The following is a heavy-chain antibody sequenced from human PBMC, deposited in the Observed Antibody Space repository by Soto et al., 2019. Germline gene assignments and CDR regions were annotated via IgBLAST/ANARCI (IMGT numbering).Heavy chain of an antibody. CDR2: IVPILGIA. J-gene: IGHJ6*03. Sequence: SVKVSCKASGGTFSSYTISWVRQAPVQGLEWMGRIVPILGIANYAQKFQGRVTITADKSTSTAYMELSSLRSEDTAVYYCARVLYGDIPGYYYYYMDVWGKGTTVTVSS. CDR3: ARVLYGDIPGYYYYYMDV. CDR1: GGTFSSYT. D-gene: IGHD4-17*01. V-gene: IGHV1-69*02.